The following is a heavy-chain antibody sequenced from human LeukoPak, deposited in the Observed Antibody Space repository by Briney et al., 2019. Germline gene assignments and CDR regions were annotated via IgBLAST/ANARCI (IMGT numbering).Heavy chain of an antibody. CDR3: ARDGYSSSSSDY. CDR2: ISSSSSYI. J-gene: IGHJ4*02. V-gene: IGHV3-21*01. CDR1: GFIFSSYT. Sequence: GGSLRLSCAASGFIFSSYTMNWVRQAPGKGLEWVSSISSSSSYINYADSVKGRSTISRDNAKNSLYLEMNSLRAEDTAVYYCARDGYSSSSSDYWGPGTLVTVSS. D-gene: IGHD6-6*01.